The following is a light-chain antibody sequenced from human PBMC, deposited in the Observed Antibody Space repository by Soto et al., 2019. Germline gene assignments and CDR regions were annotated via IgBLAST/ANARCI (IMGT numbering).Light chain of an antibody. Sequence: DIPMTQSPSSVSASVGDRVTITCRATQGLSDSLAWYQQKPGKAPKLLISVTSRLQSGVPSRFSGSASGTDFTLTIDRLQPEDLATYYCQQGHNWPPTFGQGTRLEIK. CDR3: QQGHNWPPT. J-gene: IGKJ5*01. CDR1: QGLSDS. V-gene: IGKV1-12*01. CDR2: VTS.